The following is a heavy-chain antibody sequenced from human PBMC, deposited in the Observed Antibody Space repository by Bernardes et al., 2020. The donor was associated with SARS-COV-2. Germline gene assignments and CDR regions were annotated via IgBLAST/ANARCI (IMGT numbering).Heavy chain of an antibody. D-gene: IGHD5-12*01. CDR2: IYYSGGT. V-gene: IGHV4-31*03. Sequence: SETLSLTCTVSGGSISSGGYYWSWIRQHPGKGLEWIGYIYYSGGTYYNPSLKSRVTISVDTSKNQFSLKLSSVTAADTAVYYCARGPNSGYDLTVDYWGQGTLVTVSS. J-gene: IGHJ4*02. CDR3: ARGPNSGYDLTVDY. CDR1: GGSISSGGYY.